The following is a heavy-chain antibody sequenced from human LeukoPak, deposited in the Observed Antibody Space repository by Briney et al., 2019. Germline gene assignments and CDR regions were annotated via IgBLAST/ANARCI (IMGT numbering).Heavy chain of an antibody. CDR1: GGSISSSISY. CDR3: ARSVGYGDSRFDY. V-gene: IGHV4-39*01. D-gene: IGHD4-17*01. J-gene: IGHJ4*02. Sequence: SETLSLTCTVSGGSISSSISYWAWLRQPPGKGLEWIASIYYSGSTYHNPSLKTRVTISVDTSKNQFSLRLSSVTAADTAVYYCARSVGYGDSRFDYWGQGTLVTVSS. CDR2: IYYSGST.